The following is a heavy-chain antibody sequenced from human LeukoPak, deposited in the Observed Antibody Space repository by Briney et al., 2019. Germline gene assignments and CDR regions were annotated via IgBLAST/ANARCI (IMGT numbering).Heavy chain of an antibody. J-gene: IGHJ3*02. Sequence: PGGSLRLSCAASGFTFSSYRMNWVRQAPGKGLEWVSSISSSSSYIYYADSVKGRFTISRDNAKNSLYLQMNSLRAEDTAVYYGARDGASAGYYGFDICGQGTMVTVS. CDR3: ARDGASAGYYGFDI. V-gene: IGHV3-21*01. CDR2: ISSSSSYI. CDR1: GFTFSSYR. D-gene: IGHD3-22*01.